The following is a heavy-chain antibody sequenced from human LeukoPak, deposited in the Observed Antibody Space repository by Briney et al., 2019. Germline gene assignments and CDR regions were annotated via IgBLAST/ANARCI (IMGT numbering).Heavy chain of an antibody. V-gene: IGHV4-39*07. CDR1: GCPVSTSPYY. CDR3: VRSKWEPGAWGGGEYNRFEA. J-gene: IGHJ5*02. D-gene: IGHD1-26*01. Sequence: SETLCLTCSVSGCPVSTSPYYWGWIRQPPGKGLEWIVSGYFYGSSYDNPSLQSRLTLSVDTSKNQISLKLTSATAADTAVYYCVRSKWEPGAWGGGEYNRFEAWGQGIQVTVAS. CDR2: GYFYGSS.